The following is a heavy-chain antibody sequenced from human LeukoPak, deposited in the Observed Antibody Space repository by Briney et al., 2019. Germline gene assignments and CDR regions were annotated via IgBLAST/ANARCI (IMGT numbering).Heavy chain of an antibody. D-gene: IGHD3-22*01. CDR1: GGSISTYY. Sequence: SETLSLTCTVSGGSISTYYWSWIRQPPGKGPEWIGYIYYTGSTNYNPSLKSRVTISVDTSKNQFSLKLSSVTAADTAVYYCARALYYYDSSGYDWGQGTLVTVSS. J-gene: IGHJ4*02. CDR2: IYYTGST. V-gene: IGHV4-59*01. CDR3: ARALYYYDSSGYD.